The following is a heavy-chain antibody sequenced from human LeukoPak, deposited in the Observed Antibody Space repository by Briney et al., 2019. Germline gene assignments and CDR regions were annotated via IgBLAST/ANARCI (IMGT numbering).Heavy chain of an antibody. CDR3: ARLYSVSSPFDY. CDR2: ISSSSYI. Sequence: GGSLRLSCAASGFTFSSYSMNWVRQAPGKGLEWVSSISSSSYIYYADSVKGRFTISRDNAKNSLYLQMNSLRAEDTAVYYCARLYSVSSPFDYWGQGTLVTVSS. V-gene: IGHV3-21*01. D-gene: IGHD1-26*01. J-gene: IGHJ4*02. CDR1: GFTFSSYS.